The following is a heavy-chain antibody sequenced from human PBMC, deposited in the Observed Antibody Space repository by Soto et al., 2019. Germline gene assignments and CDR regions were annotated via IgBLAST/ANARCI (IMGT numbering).Heavy chain of an antibody. CDR2: IYYSGYT. D-gene: IGHD2-21*01. J-gene: IGHJ2*01. CDR3: ARLSGDRARYWYFDL. V-gene: IGHV4-59*08. Sequence: QVQLQESGPGLVKPSETLSLTCTVSGGSISGFYWTWIRQPPGKGLESIGYIYYSGYTNYNPSLKSRVTISVDTSKNQFSLNLSSVTAADTAVYYCARLSGDRARYWYFDLWGRGTLVNVSS. CDR1: GGSISGFY.